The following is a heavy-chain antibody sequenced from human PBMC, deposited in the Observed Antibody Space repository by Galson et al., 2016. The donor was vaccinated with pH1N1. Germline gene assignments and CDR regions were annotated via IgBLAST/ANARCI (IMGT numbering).Heavy chain of an antibody. Sequence: QSGAEVKKPGESLKISCEASGYSFTSYWIGWVRQMPGKGLEWMGIIFPGDYDTSYSPSFHGQVTIPADKSINTAYLPWTSLTASDTAMYFCARQPNTMTTIDFWGQGTLVTVSS. V-gene: IGHV5-51*01. CDR2: IFPGDYDT. CDR3: ARQPNTMTTIDF. D-gene: IGHD3-3*01. CDR1: GYSFTSYW. J-gene: IGHJ4*02.